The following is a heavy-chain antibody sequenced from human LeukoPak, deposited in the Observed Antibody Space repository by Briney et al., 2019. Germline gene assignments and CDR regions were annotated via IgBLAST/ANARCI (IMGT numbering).Heavy chain of an antibody. Sequence: PSETLSLTCTVSGGSISSYYWSWIRQPPAQGLEWIGRVYTSGITNSNPSLKSRVTMSVGTSKNQFSLKLSSVTAADTAVYYCAISARKYYVSSGYERRDAFDIWGQGTMVTVSS. CDR3: AISARKYYVSSGYERRDAFDI. V-gene: IGHV4-4*07. CDR1: GGSISSYY. D-gene: IGHD3-22*01. J-gene: IGHJ3*02. CDR2: VYTSGIT.